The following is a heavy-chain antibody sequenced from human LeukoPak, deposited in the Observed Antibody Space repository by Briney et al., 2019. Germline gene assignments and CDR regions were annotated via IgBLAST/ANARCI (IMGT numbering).Heavy chain of an antibody. CDR1: GYTFTGYY. CDR3: ARDLFVQQQLSFDP. CDR2: INPNSGVT. J-gene: IGHJ5*02. D-gene: IGHD6-13*01. V-gene: IGHV1-2*02. Sequence: ASVKVSCKASGYTFTGYYIQWVRQAPGQGLECMGWINPNSGVTNYAQKFRGRVTMTRDTSISTVYMELSRLTFDDTAIYYCARDLFVQQQLSFDPWGQGTQVTVSS.